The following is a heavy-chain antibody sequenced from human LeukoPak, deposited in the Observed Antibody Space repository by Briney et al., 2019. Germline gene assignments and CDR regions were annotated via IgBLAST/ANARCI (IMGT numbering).Heavy chain of an antibody. D-gene: IGHD6-19*01. CDR1: GGSISSYY. CDR3: ARLEAGTFKGVYGMDV. V-gene: IGHV4-59*08. J-gene: IGHJ6*02. Sequence: SETLSLTCTVSGGSISSYYWSWIRQPPGKGLEWIGYIYYSGSTNYNPSLKSRVTISVDTSKNQFSPKLSSVTAADTAVYYCARLEAGTFKGVYGMDVWGQGTTVTVSS. CDR2: IYYSGST.